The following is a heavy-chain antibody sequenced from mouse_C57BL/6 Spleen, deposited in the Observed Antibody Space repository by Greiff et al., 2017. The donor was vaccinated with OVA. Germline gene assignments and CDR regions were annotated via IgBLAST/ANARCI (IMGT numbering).Heavy chain of an antibody. CDR2: IWSGGST. J-gene: IGHJ4*01. V-gene: IGHV2-2*01. D-gene: IGHD4-1*01. CDR1: GFSLTSYG. CDR3: ARNLWDGRENAMDY. Sequence: VKLMESGPGLVQPSQSLSITCTVSGFSLTSYGVHWVRQSPGKGLEWLGVIWSGGSTDYNAAFISRLSISKDNSKSQVFFKMNSLQADDTAIYYCARNLWDGRENAMDYWGQGTSVTVSS.